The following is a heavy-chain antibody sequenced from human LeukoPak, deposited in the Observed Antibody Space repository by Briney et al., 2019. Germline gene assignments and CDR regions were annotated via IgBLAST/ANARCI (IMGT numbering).Heavy chain of an antibody. CDR1: GGSISSSSYY. D-gene: IGHD3-10*01. J-gene: IGHJ4*02. CDR3: ARYYGSGTHFDY. V-gene: IGHV4-39*07. Sequence: SETLSLTCTVSGGSISSSSYYWGWIRQPPGKGLEWIGSIYYSGSTYYNPSLKSRVTISVDTSKNQFSLKLSSVTAADTAVYYCARYYGSGTHFDYWGQGTLVTVSS. CDR2: IYYSGST.